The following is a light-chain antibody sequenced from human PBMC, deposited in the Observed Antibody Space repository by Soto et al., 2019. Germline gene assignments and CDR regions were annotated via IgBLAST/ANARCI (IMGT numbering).Light chain of an antibody. CDR1: SSDVGGYNY. CDR3: SSYTGSNTTVV. Sequence: QSALTQPASVSGSPGQSITISCTGTSSDVGGYNYVSWYQQHPGKAPNLIIFDVSNRPSGVANRFSGSKSGNSASLTISGLQAEDEAEYYCSSYTGSNTTVVFGGGTKLTVL. CDR2: DVS. J-gene: IGLJ2*01. V-gene: IGLV2-14*01.